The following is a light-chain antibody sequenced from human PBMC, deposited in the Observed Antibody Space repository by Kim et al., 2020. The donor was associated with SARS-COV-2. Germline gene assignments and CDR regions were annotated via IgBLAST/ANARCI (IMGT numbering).Light chain of an antibody. CDR2: NTE. V-gene: IGLV7-43*01. J-gene: IGLJ2*01. CDR3: LLFIGGVPL. Sequence: PGRTVTLTCASSAGAVTSAYYPNWFQQKPGQAPRSLIYNTENKHSWTPARFSGSLLGGRAALTLSGVQPEDEADYYCLLFIGGVPLFGGGTQLTVL. CDR1: AGAVTSAYY.